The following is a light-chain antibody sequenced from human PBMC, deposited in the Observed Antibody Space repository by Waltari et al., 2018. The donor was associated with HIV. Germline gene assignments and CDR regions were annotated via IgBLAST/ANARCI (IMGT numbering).Light chain of an antibody. CDR1: SHNVGNQG. J-gene: IGLJ3*02. CDR3: SAWDSSLGAWV. V-gene: IGLV10-54*04. CDR2: RNN. Sequence: QAGLTQPPSVSKDLRQTATLTCTGNSHNVGNQGATWLQQHQGHPPKLLSYRNNNRPSGLSERFSASRSRNTASLTITGLQPEDEADYYCSAWDSSLGAWVFGGGTKLTVL.